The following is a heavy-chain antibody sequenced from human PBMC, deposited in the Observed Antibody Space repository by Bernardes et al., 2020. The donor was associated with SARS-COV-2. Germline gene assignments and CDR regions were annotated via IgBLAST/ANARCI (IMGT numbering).Heavy chain of an antibody. CDR2: FSPKSGNS. V-gene: IGHV1-8*02. D-gene: IGHD3-9*01. J-gene: IGHJ4*02. Sequence: ASVKVSCQASGFSFVDHDVNWVRRAPGQGLEWVGWFSPKSGNSGLAEKFRGSVTLTADTYRSVSYMGLTGVTTDDTATYYCVRAIRRPKDDWHPVTYHFDQWGQGTLVTVSS. CDR3: VRAIRRPKDDWHPVTYHFDQ. CDR1: GFSFVDHD.